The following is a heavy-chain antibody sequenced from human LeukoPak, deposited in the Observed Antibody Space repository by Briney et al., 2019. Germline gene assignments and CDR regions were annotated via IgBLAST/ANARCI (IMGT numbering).Heavy chain of an antibody. V-gene: IGHV1-8*01. J-gene: IGHJ5*02. CDR1: GFTFTSYD. D-gene: IGHD3-10*01. CDR2: MNPNNGNT. CDR3: VRDGEGVAISVNYWFDP. Sequence: ASVKVSCKASGFTFTSYDINWVRQATGQGLEWMGWMNPNNGNTGYAQKFQGRVTMTRDTSVSTAYMELRSLRSEDTAVYYCVRDGEGVAISVNYWFDPWGQGTLVTVSS.